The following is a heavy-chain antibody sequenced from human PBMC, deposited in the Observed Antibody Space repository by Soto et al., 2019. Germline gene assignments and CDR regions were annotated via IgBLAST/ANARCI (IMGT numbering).Heavy chain of an antibody. J-gene: IGHJ4*02. V-gene: IGHV1-46*01. CDR2: INPSGGST. Sequence: ASVKVSCKASGYTFTSYYMHWVRQAPGQGLEWMGIINPSGGSTSYAQKFQGRVTMTRDTSTSTVYMELSSLRSEDTAVYYCARDTGPRNYDFWSGPFDYWGQGTLVTGSS. CDR3: ARDTGPRNYDFWSGPFDY. D-gene: IGHD3-3*01. CDR1: GYTFTSYY.